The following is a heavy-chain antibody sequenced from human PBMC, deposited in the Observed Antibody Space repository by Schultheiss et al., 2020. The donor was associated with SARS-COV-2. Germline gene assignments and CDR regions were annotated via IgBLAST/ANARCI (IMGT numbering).Heavy chain of an antibody. CDR3: ARVGRDCSHGVCYNAEYFQY. D-gene: IGHD2-8*01. J-gene: IGHJ1*01. CDR2: ILSSGSYT. CDR1: GFTFSDYY. V-gene: IGHV3-11*06. Sequence: GGSLRLSCAASGFTFSDYYMSWIRQAPGKGLEWVSHILSSGSYTNYADSAKGRFTISRDNAKSSLFLQMNSLRAEDTAVYYCARVGRDCSHGVCYNAEYFQYWGQGTLVTVSS.